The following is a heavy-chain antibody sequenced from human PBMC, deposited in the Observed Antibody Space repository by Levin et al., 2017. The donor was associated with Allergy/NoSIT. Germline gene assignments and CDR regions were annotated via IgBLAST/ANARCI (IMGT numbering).Heavy chain of an antibody. Sequence: SETLSLTCAVYGGSFSGYYWSWIRQPPGKGLEWIGEINHSGSTNYNPSLKSRVTISVDTSKNQFSLKLSSVTAADTAVYYCARVSLTWLIDYWGQGTLVTVSS. D-gene: IGHD3-16*01. V-gene: IGHV4-34*01. CDR3: ARVSLTWLIDY. J-gene: IGHJ4*02. CDR1: GGSFSGYY. CDR2: INHSGST.